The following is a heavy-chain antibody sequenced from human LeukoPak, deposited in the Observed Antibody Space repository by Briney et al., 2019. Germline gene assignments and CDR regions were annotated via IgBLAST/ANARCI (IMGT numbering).Heavy chain of an antibody. CDR2: INHSGST. V-gene: IGHV4-34*01. Sequence: SSETLPLTCTVSGGSISSYYWSWIRQPPGKGLEWIGEINHSGSTNYNPSLKSRVTMSVDTSKNQFSLKLSSVTAADTAVYYCARDEEGHDYWGQGTLVTVSS. J-gene: IGHJ4*02. CDR1: GGSISSYY. CDR3: ARDEEGHDY.